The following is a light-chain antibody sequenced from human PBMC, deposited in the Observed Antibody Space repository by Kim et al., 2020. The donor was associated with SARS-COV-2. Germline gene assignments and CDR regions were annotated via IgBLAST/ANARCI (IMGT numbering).Light chain of an antibody. Sequence: VTISCTGSSSNIGTGYDVHWYQQLPGTAPNLLIYDNSNRPSGVPDRFSGSKSGTSASLAITGLQAEDEADYYCQSYDSSLSGSRVFGGGTQLTVL. V-gene: IGLV1-40*01. J-gene: IGLJ3*02. CDR2: DNS. CDR1: SSNIGTGYD. CDR3: QSYDSSLSGSRV.